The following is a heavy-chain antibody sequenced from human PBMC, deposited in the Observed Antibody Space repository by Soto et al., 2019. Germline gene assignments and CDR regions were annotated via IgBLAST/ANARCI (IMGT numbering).Heavy chain of an antibody. D-gene: IGHD3-9*01. CDR2: INHSGST. J-gene: IGHJ6*02. Sequence: PSETLSLTCAVYGGSFSGCYWSWIRQPPGKGLEWILEINHSGSTNYNPSLKSRVKISVETSKNQFSLKMSSVTDADTAVYYCARGREKYFDWLLVAYYYYGMHXWGQATTVTVS. CDR3: ARGREKYFDWLLVAYYYYGMHX. V-gene: IGHV4-34*01. CDR1: GGSFSGCY.